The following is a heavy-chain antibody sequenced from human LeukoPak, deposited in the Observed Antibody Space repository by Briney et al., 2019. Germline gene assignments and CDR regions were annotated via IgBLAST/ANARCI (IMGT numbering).Heavy chain of an antibody. D-gene: IGHD3-9*01. CDR2: ISGSGGST. CDR3: AKDPGDFDWLFNY. J-gene: IGHJ4*02. V-gene: IGHV3-23*01. CDR1: GFTFSSYS. Sequence: PGGSLRLSCAASGFTFSSYSMNWVRQAPGRGLEWVSAISGSGGSTYYADSVKGRFTISRDNSKNTLYLQMNSLRAEDTAVYYCAKDPGDFDWLFNYWGQGTLVTVSS.